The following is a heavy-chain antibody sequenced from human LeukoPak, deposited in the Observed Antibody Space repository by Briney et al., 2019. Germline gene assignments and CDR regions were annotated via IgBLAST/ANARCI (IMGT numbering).Heavy chain of an antibody. CDR3: ASQVSRESHFHY. Sequence: GGSLRLSCEASGLTFSTYWMSWVRQTPWKGLEWVAHIKEDGTQEYYVDAVKGRFTISRDNAKNLLGLQMHNLRAEDTALYYCASQVSRESHFHYWGQGILVTVSS. D-gene: IGHD1-26*01. J-gene: IGHJ4*02. CDR2: IKEDGTQE. V-gene: IGHV3-7*01. CDR1: GLTFSTYW.